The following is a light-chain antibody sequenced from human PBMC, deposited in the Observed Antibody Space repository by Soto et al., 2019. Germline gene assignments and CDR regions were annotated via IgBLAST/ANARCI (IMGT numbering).Light chain of an antibody. CDR1: QSVSSN. CDR2: GAS. V-gene: IGKV3-15*01. CDR3: QHYVNWPLT. J-gene: IGKJ4*01. Sequence: EIVMTQSPATLSVSPGERATLSCRASQSVSSNLAWYQQKPGQAPRLLIYGASTRATGIPARFSGSGSGTEFTLTISSLQYEDFEVYYCQHYVNWPLTLGGGTKVDIK.